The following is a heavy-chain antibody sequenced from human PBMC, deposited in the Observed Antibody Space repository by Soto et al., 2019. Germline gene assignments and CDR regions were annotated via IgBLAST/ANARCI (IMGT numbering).Heavy chain of an antibody. Sequence: SVKVSCKASGGTFSSYRINWVRQAPGQGLEWVGGIVPIYRTADYAQKFQGRVTITADESARTSYMELRSLKSQDTAVYYCAREGDGYNYVDYWGQGTLVTVSS. J-gene: IGHJ4*02. V-gene: IGHV1-69*13. D-gene: IGHD5-12*01. CDR1: GGTFSSYR. CDR2: IVPIYRTA. CDR3: AREGDGYNYVDY.